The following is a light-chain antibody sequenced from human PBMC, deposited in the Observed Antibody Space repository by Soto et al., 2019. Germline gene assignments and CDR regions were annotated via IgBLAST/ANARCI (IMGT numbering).Light chain of an antibody. CDR3: QQRSNWPES. CDR1: PSVLGY. V-gene: IGKV3-11*01. Sequence: PGARATLSFRASPSVLGYLAWYQQKPGQAPRLLMYDASDRASGIPARFSGSGSGTDYTLTISRLEPEDFAIYYCQQRSNWPESFGQGTKVDI. J-gene: IGKJ1*01. CDR2: DAS.